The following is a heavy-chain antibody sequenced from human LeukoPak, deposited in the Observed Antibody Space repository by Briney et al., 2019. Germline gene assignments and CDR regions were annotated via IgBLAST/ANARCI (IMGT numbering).Heavy chain of an antibody. J-gene: IGHJ4*02. D-gene: IGHD5-12*01. CDR1: GYTFTGYY. V-gene: IGHV1-2*02. CDR2: IDPNSGGT. Sequence: ASVKVSCKASGYTFTGYYMHWVRRAPGQGLEWMGWIDPNSGGTNYAQKFQGRVTVTRDTSISTAYMELSRLRSDDTAVYYCARELGGYSGYDYGYWGQGTLVTVSS. CDR3: ARELGGYSGYDYGY.